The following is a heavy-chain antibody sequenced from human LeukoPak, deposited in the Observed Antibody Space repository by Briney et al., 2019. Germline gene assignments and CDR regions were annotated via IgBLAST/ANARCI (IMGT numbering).Heavy chain of an antibody. CDR3: ARDGDYYDSSGYYLIEDYFDY. CDR2: ISSSGSTK. V-gene: IGHV3-48*03. J-gene: IGHJ4*02. D-gene: IGHD3-22*01. Sequence: GGSLRLSCAVSGFTLSNYEMNWVRQAPGKGLEWVSYISSSGSTKNYADSVKGRFTISRDNAKNSLYLQMNSLRAEDTAVYYCARDGDYYDSSGYYLIEDYFDYWGQGTLVTVSS. CDR1: GFTLSNYE.